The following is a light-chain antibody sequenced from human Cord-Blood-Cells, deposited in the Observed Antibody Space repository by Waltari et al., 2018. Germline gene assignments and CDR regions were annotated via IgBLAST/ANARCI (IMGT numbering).Light chain of an antibody. CDR2: WAS. Sequence: DIVMTQSPDSLAVSLAERATINCTSSQSVLYSSNNKNYLAWYQQKPGQPPTLLIYWASTREAGVPERFSGSGSGTDFTLTSSSLQAEDVAVYYCQQYYSTPWTFGQGTKVEIK. CDR3: QQYYSTPWT. V-gene: IGKV4-1*01. CDR1: QSVLYSSNNKNY. J-gene: IGKJ1*01.